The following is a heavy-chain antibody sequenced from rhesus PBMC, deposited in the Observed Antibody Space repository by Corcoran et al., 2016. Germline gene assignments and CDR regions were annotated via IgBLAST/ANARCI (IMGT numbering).Heavy chain of an antibody. Sequence: EVQLVESGGVLVQPGCSLRLFCAASGFRSGASGRHWVRRAPGKGLEWVSSIGSAGSYIYYADSVKGRFTLSRDNAKNSLSLQMSSLRAEDTAVYYCTRASYGRYGLDSWGQGVVVTVSS. J-gene: IGHJ6*01. V-gene: IGHV3-7*01. CDR1: GFRSGASG. CDR3: TRASYGRYGLDS. CDR2: IGSAGSYI. D-gene: IGHD5-36*01.